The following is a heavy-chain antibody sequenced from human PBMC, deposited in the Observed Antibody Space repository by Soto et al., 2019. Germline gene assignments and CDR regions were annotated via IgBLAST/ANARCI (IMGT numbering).Heavy chain of an antibody. Sequence: PSETLSLTCTVSGGSINSYYWSWIRQPPGKGLEWIGYSYYSGSTIYNPSLKSRVTMSIDTSKNQFSLKLTSVTAADTAVYYCARDKITGLFDYWGQGTLVTVSS. V-gene: IGHV4-59*12. CDR1: GGSINSYY. D-gene: IGHD2-8*02. CDR2: SYYSGST. CDR3: ARDKITGLFDY. J-gene: IGHJ4*02.